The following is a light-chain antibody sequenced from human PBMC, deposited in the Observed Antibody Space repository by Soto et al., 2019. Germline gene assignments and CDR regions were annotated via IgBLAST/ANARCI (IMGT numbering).Light chain of an antibody. CDR2: DAS. Sequence: EFVLTHSPGTLSLSPGEIATLSCRASQTVRNNYLAWYQQKPGQAPRLLIYDASSRATGIPDRFSGGGSGTDFTLTISRLEPEDFAVYYCQQFSSYPLTLGGGTKVDIK. CDR3: QQFSSYPLT. CDR1: QTVRNNY. V-gene: IGKV3-20*01. J-gene: IGKJ4*01.